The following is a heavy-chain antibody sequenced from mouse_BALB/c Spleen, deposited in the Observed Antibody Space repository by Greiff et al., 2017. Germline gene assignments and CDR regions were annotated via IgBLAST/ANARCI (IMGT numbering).Heavy chain of an antibody. Sequence: VQLVESGPDLVAPSQSLSITCTVSGFSLTSYGVHWVRQPPGKGLEWLVVIWSDGSTTYNSALKSRLSISKDNSKSQVFLKMNSLQTDDTAMYYCARHGDYGSSYYAMDYWGQGTSVTVSS. V-gene: IGHV2-6-2*01. J-gene: IGHJ4*01. D-gene: IGHD1-1*01. CDR2: IWSDGST. CDR3: ARHGDYGSSYYAMDY. CDR1: GFSLTSYG.